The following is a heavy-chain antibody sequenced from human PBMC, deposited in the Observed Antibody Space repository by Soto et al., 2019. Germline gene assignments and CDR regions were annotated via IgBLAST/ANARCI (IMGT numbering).Heavy chain of an antibody. CDR1: GFTFSSYA. V-gene: IGHV3-48*02. J-gene: IGHJ6*02. CDR2: ISDSGATK. D-gene: IGHD2-15*01. CDR3: ARCSRNSCYSYGVDV. Sequence: LRLSCAASGFTFSSYAMSWVRQAPGKGLEWVSYISDSGATKHYADSVKGRFTISRDNGKDSLYPQMNSLRDEDTAVYFCARCSRNSCYSYGVDVWGQGATVTVSS.